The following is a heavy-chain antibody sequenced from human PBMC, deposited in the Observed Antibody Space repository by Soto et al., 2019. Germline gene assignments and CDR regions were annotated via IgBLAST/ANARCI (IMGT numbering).Heavy chain of an antibody. CDR2: ISYDGSNK. Sequence: PGGSLRLSCAASGFTFSSYGMHWVRQAPGKGLEWVAVISYDGSNKYHADSVKGRFTISRDNSKNTLYLQMNSLRAEDTAVYYCAKARRKYDFWSGPDAFDIWGQGTMVTVSS. CDR1: GFTFSSYG. D-gene: IGHD3-3*01. J-gene: IGHJ3*02. V-gene: IGHV3-30*18. CDR3: AKARRKYDFWSGPDAFDI.